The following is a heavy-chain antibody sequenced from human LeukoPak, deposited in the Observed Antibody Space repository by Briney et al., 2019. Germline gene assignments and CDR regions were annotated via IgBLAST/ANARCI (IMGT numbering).Heavy chain of an antibody. J-gene: IGHJ4*02. CDR2: IYSGGST. V-gene: IGHV3-53*01. CDR1: GFTVSSNY. Sequence: GGSLRLSCAASGFTVSSNYMSWVRQAPGKGLEWVSVIYSGGSTYYADSVKGRFTISRDNSKNTLYLQMNSLRDEDTAVYYCARGVSGGSPDYWGQGTLVTVSS. CDR3: ARGVSGGSPDY. D-gene: IGHD1-26*01.